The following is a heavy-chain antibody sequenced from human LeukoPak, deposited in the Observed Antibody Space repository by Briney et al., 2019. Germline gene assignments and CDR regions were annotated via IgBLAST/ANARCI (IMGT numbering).Heavy chain of an antibody. CDR3: AREAITIFGVARSFDY. CDR1: GYTFTSYY. V-gene: IGHV1-46*01. Sequence: GASVKVSCKAPGYTFTSYYMHWVRQAPGQGLEWMGIINPSGGSTSYAQKFQGRVTMTRDTSTSTVYMELSSLRSEDTAVYYCAREAITIFGVARSFDYWGQGTLVTVSS. D-gene: IGHD3-3*01. J-gene: IGHJ4*02. CDR2: INPSGGST.